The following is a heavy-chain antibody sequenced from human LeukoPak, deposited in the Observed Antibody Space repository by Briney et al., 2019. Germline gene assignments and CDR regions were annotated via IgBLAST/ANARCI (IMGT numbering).Heavy chain of an antibody. CDR2: MNPNSGNT. J-gene: IGHJ6*02. CDR3: ARDYGSGSYIPYYYYGMDV. Sequence: GASVKVSCKASGGTFSSYAISWVRQAPGQGLEWMGWMNPNSGNTGYAQKFQGRVTMTRNTSISTAYMELSSLRSEDTAVYYCARDYGSGSYIPYYYYGMDVWGQGTTVTVSS. D-gene: IGHD3-10*01. CDR1: GGTFSSYA. V-gene: IGHV1-8*02.